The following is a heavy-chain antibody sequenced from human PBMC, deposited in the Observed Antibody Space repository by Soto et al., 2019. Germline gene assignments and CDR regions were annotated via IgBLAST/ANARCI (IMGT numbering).Heavy chain of an antibody. J-gene: IGHJ5*02. V-gene: IGHV1-3*01. CDR3: ARDLLDIVVVVAATSAWFDP. CDR1: GYTFTSYA. D-gene: IGHD2-15*01. CDR2: INAGNGNT. Sequence: ASVKVSCKASGYTFTSYAMHWVRQAPGQRLEWMGWINAGNGNTKYSQKFQGRVTITRDTSASTAYMELSSLRSEDTAVYYCARDLLDIVVVVAATSAWFDPWRQGTLVTVSS.